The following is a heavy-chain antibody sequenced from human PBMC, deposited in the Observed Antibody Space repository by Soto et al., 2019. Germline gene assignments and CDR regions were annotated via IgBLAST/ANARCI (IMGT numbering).Heavy chain of an antibody. CDR1: GSIFSGYG. Sequence: QEQLVESGGGVVQPGRSLRLSCAASGSIFSGYGMHWIRQAPGKGLEWVAVIWYDGSNKYYADSVKGRFTISRDNSKNMLYLEIDSLRAEETAVYYCARDGIGGTAVRGFGDYWGQGNLGTSSS. CDR2: IWYDGSNK. V-gene: IGHV3-33*01. CDR3: ARDGIGGTAVRGFGDY. J-gene: IGHJ4*02. D-gene: IGHD1-7*01.